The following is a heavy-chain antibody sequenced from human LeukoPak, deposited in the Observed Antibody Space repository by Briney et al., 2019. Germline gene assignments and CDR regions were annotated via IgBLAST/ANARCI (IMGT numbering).Heavy chain of an antibody. J-gene: IGHJ6*03. D-gene: IGHD3-3*01. CDR3: ARLKYYDFWSGFDPRYYYYMDV. CDR1: GGSISSNSYY. Sequence: PSETLSLTCAVSGGSISSNSYYWGWIRQPPGKGLEWIGSIYYSGSTYYNPSLKSRVTISVDTSKNQFSLKLSSVTAADTAVYYCARLKYYDFWSGFDPRYYYYMDVWGKGTTVTVSS. V-gene: IGHV4-39*07. CDR2: IYYSGST.